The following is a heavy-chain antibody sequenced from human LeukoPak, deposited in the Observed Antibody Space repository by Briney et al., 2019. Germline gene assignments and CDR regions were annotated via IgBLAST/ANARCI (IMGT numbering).Heavy chain of an antibody. D-gene: IGHD3-22*01. Sequence: GASVKVSCKASGGTFSSYSISWVRQAPGQGLEWMGWINPNSGGTNYAQKFQGRVTMTRDTSISTAYMELSRLRSDDTAVYYCARGAYYYDSSGYYSDNSLSDYWGQGTLVTVSS. J-gene: IGHJ4*02. CDR2: INPNSGGT. V-gene: IGHV1-2*02. CDR3: ARGAYYYDSSGYYSDNSLSDY. CDR1: GGTFSSYS.